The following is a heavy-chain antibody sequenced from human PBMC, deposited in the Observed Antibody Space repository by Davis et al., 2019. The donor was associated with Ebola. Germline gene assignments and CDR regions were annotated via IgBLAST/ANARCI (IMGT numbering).Heavy chain of an antibody. D-gene: IGHD6-6*01. Sequence: ASVKVSCKASGYTFTGYYMHWVRQAPGQGLEWMGWINPNSGGTNYAQKFQGRVTMTRDTSISTAYMELSSLRSEDTAVYYCARAGSSSSNGDYWGQGTLVTVSS. V-gene: IGHV1-2*02. CDR2: INPNSGGT. CDR3: ARAGSSSSNGDY. CDR1: GYTFTGYY. J-gene: IGHJ4*02.